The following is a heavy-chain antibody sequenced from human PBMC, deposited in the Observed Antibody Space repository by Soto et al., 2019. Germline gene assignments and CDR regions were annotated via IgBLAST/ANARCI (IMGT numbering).Heavy chain of an antibody. Sequence: PGGSLRLSCAASGFTFSSYSMNWVRQAPGKGLEWVSSISSSSSYIYYADSVKGRFTISRDNAKNSLYLQMNSLRAEDTAVYYCAREGADYDFWSGYYHNWFDPWGQGTLVTVSS. CDR1: GFTFSSYS. J-gene: IGHJ5*02. D-gene: IGHD3-3*01. V-gene: IGHV3-21*01. CDR2: ISSSSSYI. CDR3: AREGADYDFWSGYYHNWFDP.